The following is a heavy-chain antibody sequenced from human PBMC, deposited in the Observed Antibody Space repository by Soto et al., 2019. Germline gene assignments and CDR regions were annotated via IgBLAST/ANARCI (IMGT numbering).Heavy chain of an antibody. Sequence: ASVKGSCKASGYTFTSYGISWVRQAPGQGLEWMGWISAYNGNTNYAQKLQGRVTMTTDTSTSTAYMELRSLRSDDTAVYYCARTLMVYADLDYWAREPWSPSPQ. V-gene: IGHV1-18*01. CDR2: ISAYNGNT. J-gene: IGHJ4*02. CDR3: ARTLMVYADLDY. D-gene: IGHD2-8*01. CDR1: GYTFTSYG.